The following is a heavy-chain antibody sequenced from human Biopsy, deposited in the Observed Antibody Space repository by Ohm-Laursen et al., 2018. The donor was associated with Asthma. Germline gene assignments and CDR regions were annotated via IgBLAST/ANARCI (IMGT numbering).Heavy chain of an antibody. CDR1: GFTFRNYG. CDR2: IWYDGVNK. V-gene: IGHV3-33*03. J-gene: IGHJ4*02. D-gene: IGHD2-21*01. Sequence: SLRLSCSASGFTFRNYGMHWVRQAPGKGLEWVAVIWYDGVNKYFADSVKGRFTISRDKSENTLYLQMNSLTAEDTAVYHCAKDERSYYGSDSKYMQPVPLGDWGQGTLVIVSA. CDR3: AKDERSYYGSDSKYMQPVPLGD.